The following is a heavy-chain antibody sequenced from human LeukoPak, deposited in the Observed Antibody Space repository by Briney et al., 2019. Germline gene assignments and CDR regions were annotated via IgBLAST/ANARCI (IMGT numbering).Heavy chain of an antibody. CDR3: AKDQGVDYGDHGAHFDY. J-gene: IGHJ4*02. Sequence: GGSLRLSCAASGFTFSSYAMSSVRQAPGKGLEWVSAISGSGGSTYYADSVKGRFTISRDNSKNTLYLQMNSLRAEDTAVYYCAKDQGVDYGDHGAHFDYWGQGTLVTVSS. CDR1: GFTFSSYA. V-gene: IGHV3-23*01. CDR2: ISGSGGST. D-gene: IGHD4-17*01.